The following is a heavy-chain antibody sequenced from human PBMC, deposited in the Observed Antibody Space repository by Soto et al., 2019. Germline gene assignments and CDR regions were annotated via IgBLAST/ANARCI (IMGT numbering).Heavy chain of an antibody. CDR2: LSSSSSYT. V-gene: IGHV3-11*05. D-gene: IGHD3-22*01. J-gene: IGHJ4*02. Sequence: QVQLVESGGGLVKPGGSLRLSCAASGFTFSDYYMSWIRQAPGKGLEWVSYLSSSSSYTKYADSVKGRFTISRANAKNALYLQMNCLRAEDTAVYYCATGQYYYDSSGYYYSWGQGTLVTVSS. CDR3: ATGQYYYDSSGYYYS. CDR1: GFTFSDYY.